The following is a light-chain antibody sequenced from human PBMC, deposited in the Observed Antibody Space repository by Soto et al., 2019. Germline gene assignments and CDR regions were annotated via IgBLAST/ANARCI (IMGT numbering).Light chain of an antibody. CDR1: QTIRTW. Sequence: DIQPTQSPSTLSASVGDRVTITCRASQTIRTWLAWYQQKPGKAPKLLIYDASSLQSGVPSRFSGSGSGTEFTLTISSLQPDDFASYYCQQYNTYPWTFGQGTKVEIK. CDR3: QQYNTYPWT. V-gene: IGKV1-5*01. CDR2: DAS. J-gene: IGKJ1*01.